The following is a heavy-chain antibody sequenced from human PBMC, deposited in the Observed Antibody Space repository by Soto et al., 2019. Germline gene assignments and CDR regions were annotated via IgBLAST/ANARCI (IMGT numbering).Heavy chain of an antibody. J-gene: IGHJ3*02. D-gene: IGHD2-15*01. V-gene: IGHV3-43*01. CDR1: GFTFDDYT. CDR3: ARDGPRYCSGGSCYAEDAFDI. CDR2: ISWDGGST. Sequence: PGGSLRLSCAASGFTFDDYTMHWVRQAPGKGLEWVSLISWDGGSTYYADSVKGRFTISRDNSKNSLYLQMNSLRTEDTALYYCARDGPRYCSGGSCYAEDAFDIWGQGTMVTVSS.